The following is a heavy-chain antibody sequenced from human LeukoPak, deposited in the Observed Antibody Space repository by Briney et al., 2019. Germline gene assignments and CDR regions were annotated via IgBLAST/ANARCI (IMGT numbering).Heavy chain of an antibody. Sequence: GGSLRLSCAASGFTFSNYNMNWVRQAPGKGLEWVSSISSSSSYIYYADSVKGRFTISRDSAKNSLYLQMNSLRAEDTAVYYCAKDYSYGHGTIDYWGQGTLVTVSS. V-gene: IGHV3-21*01. CDR2: ISSSSSYI. D-gene: IGHD5-18*01. CDR3: AKDYSYGHGTIDY. J-gene: IGHJ4*02. CDR1: GFTFSNYN.